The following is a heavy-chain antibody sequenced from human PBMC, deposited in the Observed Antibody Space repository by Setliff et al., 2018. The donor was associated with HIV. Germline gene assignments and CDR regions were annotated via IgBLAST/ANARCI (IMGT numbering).Heavy chain of an antibody. Sequence: ASVKVSCKASGYTFSTYGISWVRQAPGQGLEWMGWISAYNGNTNYAQKLQGRVTVTTDTSTSTAYMELTSLRSEDTAIYYCARDRGAVTNLFDSWGQGTRVTVSS. CDR2: ISAYNGNT. V-gene: IGHV1-18*01. J-gene: IGHJ5*01. CDR1: GYTFSTYG. D-gene: IGHD4-17*01. CDR3: ARDRGAVTNLFDS.